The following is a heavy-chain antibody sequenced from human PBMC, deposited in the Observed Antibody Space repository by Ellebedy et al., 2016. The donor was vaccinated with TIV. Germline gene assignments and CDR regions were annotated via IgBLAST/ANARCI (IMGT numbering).Heavy chain of an antibody. V-gene: IGHV4-39*01. CDR2: IYYGGST. D-gene: IGHD2-21*02. J-gene: IGHJ4*02. CDR1: GGSISSSSYY. Sequence: MPSETLSLTCTVSGGSISSSSYYWGWIRPPPGTGLEWIGSIYYGGSTYYNPSLQSRVTISVDTSKNQFSLKLSSVTAADTAVYYCERMRYCGGDCWYFDYWGQGTLVTGSS. CDR3: ERMRYCGGDCWYFDY.